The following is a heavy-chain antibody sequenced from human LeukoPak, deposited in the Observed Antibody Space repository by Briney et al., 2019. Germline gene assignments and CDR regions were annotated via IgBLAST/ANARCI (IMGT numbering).Heavy chain of an antibody. J-gene: IGHJ3*02. CDR2: ISGSGGST. CDR3: AKGADDFWSGYHPSDAFDI. CDR1: GFTFSSYA. D-gene: IGHD3-3*01. Sequence: PGGSLRLSCAASGFTFSSYAMSWVRQAPGKGLEWVSAISGSGGSTYYADSVKGRFPISRDNSKNTLYLQMNSLRAEDTAVYYCAKGADDFWSGYHPSDAFDIWGQGTMVTVSS. V-gene: IGHV3-23*01.